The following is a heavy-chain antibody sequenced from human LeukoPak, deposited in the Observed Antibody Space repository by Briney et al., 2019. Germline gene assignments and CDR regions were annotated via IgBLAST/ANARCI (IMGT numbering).Heavy chain of an antibody. CDR3: AREELITMVRGVIFSHWFDP. D-gene: IGHD3-10*01. CDR1: GGSISSYY. J-gene: IGHJ5*02. Sequence: PSETLSLTCTVSGGSISSYYWSWIRQPAGKGLEWIGRIYTSGSTNYNPSLKSRVTMSVDTSKNQFSLKLSSVTAADTAVYYCAREELITMVRGVIFSHWFDPWGQGTLVTVSS. V-gene: IGHV4-4*07. CDR2: IYTSGST.